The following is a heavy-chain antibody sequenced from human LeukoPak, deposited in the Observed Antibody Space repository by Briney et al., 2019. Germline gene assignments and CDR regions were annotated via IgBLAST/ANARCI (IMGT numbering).Heavy chain of an antibody. CDR3: ARATGEYSSSRPLDY. D-gene: IGHD6-6*01. CDR2: IYYSGST. V-gene: IGHV4-59*01. Sequence: PSETLSLTCTVSGGSISSYFWSWLRQPPGKGLEWIGYIYYSGSTNYNPSLKSRVTISVDTSKNQCSLKLSSVTAADTAVYYCARATGEYSSSRPLDYWGQGTLVTVSS. J-gene: IGHJ4*02. CDR1: GGSISSYF.